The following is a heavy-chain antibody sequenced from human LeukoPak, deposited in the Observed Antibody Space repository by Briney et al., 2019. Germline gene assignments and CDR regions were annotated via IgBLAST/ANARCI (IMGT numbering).Heavy chain of an antibody. CDR1: GFTFSSNA. CDR2: ISYDGSNK. Sequence: GGSLRLSCAASGFTFSSNAMHWVRQAPGKGLEWVAVISYDGSNKYYADSVKGRFTISRDNTKNALYLQMNSLRAEDTAVYYCARVPSGYTLGYGYYYYYMDVWGKGTTVTVSS. CDR3: ARVPSGYTLGYGYYYYYMDV. D-gene: IGHD5-18*01. V-gene: IGHV3-30*04. J-gene: IGHJ6*03.